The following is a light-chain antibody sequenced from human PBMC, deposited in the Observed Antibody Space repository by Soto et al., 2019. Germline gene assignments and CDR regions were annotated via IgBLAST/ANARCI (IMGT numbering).Light chain of an antibody. Sequence: EIWMTQSPATLSVSPGERATLSCRASKSVSSNLAWYQQKPGQAPRLLTYGASTRATGVPARFSGSGSGTELTLTISSLQSEDFAVSSSQQYNNWPRTFGQGTTVDIK. CDR2: GAS. V-gene: IGKV3-15*01. CDR1: KSVSSN. CDR3: QQYNNWPRT. J-gene: IGKJ1*01.